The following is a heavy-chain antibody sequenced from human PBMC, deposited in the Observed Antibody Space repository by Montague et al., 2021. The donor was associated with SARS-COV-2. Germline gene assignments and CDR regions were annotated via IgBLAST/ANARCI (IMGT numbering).Heavy chain of an antibody. Sequence: PALVKPTQTLTLTCSFSGFSLTTPGVSVGWIRQPPGRALEWLALXDWTHDQYYSRSLGTRLTISPGTFKSQVVLTLANVDTVDTATYYCARNRLSVFDFWGQGTLVTVSS. CDR1: GFSLTTPGVS. J-gene: IGHJ4*02. CDR2: XDWTHDQ. CDR3: ARNRLSVFDF. V-gene: IGHV2-70*01. D-gene: IGHD2/OR15-2a*01.